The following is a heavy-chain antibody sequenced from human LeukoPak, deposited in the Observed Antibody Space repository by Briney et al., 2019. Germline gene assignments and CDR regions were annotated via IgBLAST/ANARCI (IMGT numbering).Heavy chain of an antibody. CDR2: ISSSGSTI. Sequence: PGGSLRLSCAASGFTFSDYYMSWIRQAPGKGVEWVSYISSSGSTIYYADSVKGRFTISRDNAKNSLYLQMNSLRAEDTAVYYCARSPVTNYYYYYMDVWGKGTTVTVSS. V-gene: IGHV3-11*04. D-gene: IGHD4-17*01. CDR3: ARSPVTNYYYYYMDV. CDR1: GFTFSDYY. J-gene: IGHJ6*03.